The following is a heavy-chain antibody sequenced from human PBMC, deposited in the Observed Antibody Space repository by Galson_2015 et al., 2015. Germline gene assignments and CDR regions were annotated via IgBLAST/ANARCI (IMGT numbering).Heavy chain of an antibody. CDR2: ISSSSSYI. CDR3: ASSFSPAERFRESQPPFDY. V-gene: IGHV3-21*01. D-gene: IGHD3-10*01. J-gene: IGHJ4*02. Sequence: SLRLSCAASGFTFSSYSMNWVRQAPGKGLEWVSSISSSSSYIYYADSVKGRFTISRDNAKNSLYLQMNSLRAEDTAVYYCASSFSPAERFRESQPPFDYWGQGTLVTVSS. CDR1: GFTFSSYS.